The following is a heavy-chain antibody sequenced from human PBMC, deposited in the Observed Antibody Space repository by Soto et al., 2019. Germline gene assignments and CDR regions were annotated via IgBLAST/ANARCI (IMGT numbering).Heavy chain of an antibody. Sequence: QVQLVQSGAEVKKPGASVKVSCKASGYTFSNYPMHWVRQAPGERLEWMGWINAGNGNTKYSQKFQGRVTITRDTSASTADMELSSLRSEDTAVYYCASSYYDLLTAYSQDACDIWCQGTVVTVSS. CDR1: GYTFSNYP. CDR2: INAGNGNT. J-gene: IGHJ3*02. V-gene: IGHV1-3*01. D-gene: IGHD3-9*01. CDR3: ASSYYDLLTAYSQDACDI.